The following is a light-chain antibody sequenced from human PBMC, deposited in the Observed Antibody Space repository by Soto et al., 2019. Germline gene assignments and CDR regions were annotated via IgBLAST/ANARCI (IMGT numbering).Light chain of an antibody. J-gene: IGKJ1*01. CDR2: TAS. V-gene: IGKV1-39*01. Sequence: DIQMTQSPSSLSASVGDRVTISCRASERISDYLAWYQQKPGTAPKLLINTASSLRSGVPSRFSGSGSGTDLSLTIDSLQPEDFATYFCQQTNPAPWTFGQGTKVEIK. CDR1: ERISDY. CDR3: QQTNPAPWT.